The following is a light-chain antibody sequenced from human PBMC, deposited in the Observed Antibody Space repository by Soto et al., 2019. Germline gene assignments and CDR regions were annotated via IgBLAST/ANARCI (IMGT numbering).Light chain of an antibody. V-gene: IGKV3D-20*02. CDR2: GAG. J-gene: IGKJ5*01. Sequence: IVVTQSPGTLSLYPGERAHLYCSSLHPVNNNFLAWYQQKPGQAPRLLTYGAGSRATGIPARFSGSGSGTDFTLTISSLEPEDFAVYYCQQRSDWPPITFAQGTRLEIK. CDR3: QQRSDWPPIT. CDR1: HPVNNNF.